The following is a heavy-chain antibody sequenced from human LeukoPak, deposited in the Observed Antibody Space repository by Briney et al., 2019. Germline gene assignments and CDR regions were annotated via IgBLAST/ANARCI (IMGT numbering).Heavy chain of an antibody. CDR1: GGSISSYY. Sequence: PSETLSLTCTVSGGSISSYYWSWIRQPPGKGLEWSGYIYYSGSTNYNPSLKSRVTISIDTSKNQFSLKLSSVTAADTAVYYCARGTTVTTPDYWGQGTLVTVSS. D-gene: IGHD4-17*01. V-gene: IGHV4-59*08. J-gene: IGHJ4*02. CDR3: ARGTTVTTPDY. CDR2: IYYSGST.